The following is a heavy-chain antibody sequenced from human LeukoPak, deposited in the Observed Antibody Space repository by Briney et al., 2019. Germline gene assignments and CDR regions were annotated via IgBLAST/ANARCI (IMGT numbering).Heavy chain of an antibody. J-gene: IGHJ4*02. CDR2: ISYDGSNK. CDR3: AKEYYVLLVYALGGSFDY. CDR1: GFTFSSYG. D-gene: IGHD2-8*02. Sequence: QAGGSLRLSCAASGFTFSSYGMHWVRQAPGKGLEWVAVISYDGSNKCYANSVKGRFTISRDNSKNTLSLQMNSLRAEDTAVYYCAKEYYVLLVYALGGSFDYWGRGTLVTVSS. V-gene: IGHV3-30*18.